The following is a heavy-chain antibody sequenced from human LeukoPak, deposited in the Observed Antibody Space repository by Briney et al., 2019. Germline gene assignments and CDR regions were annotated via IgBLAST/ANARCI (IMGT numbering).Heavy chain of an antibody. CDR3: ARGLGGTYFDS. Sequence: GGSLRLSCAASGFTFGDYYMGWIRQAPGEGLEWVSYISSSGGTIYYADSVKGRLTISRDNAKNSLYLQMNSLRAEDTAVYYCARGLGGTYFDSWGQGTLVTVSS. D-gene: IGHD1-26*01. V-gene: IGHV3-11*04. J-gene: IGHJ4*02. CDR1: GFTFGDYY. CDR2: ISSSGGTI.